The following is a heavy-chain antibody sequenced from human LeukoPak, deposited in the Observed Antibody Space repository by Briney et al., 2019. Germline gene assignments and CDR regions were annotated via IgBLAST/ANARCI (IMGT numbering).Heavy chain of an antibody. CDR2: ISSSGSYI. Sequence: GGSLRLSCAASGFTFSSYSMNWVRQAPGKGLEWVSFISSSGSYIYYADSVKGRFTISRDNAKNSLHLQMNSLRVEDTAVYYCARSWYYDSSGYPSGAFDIWGQGTMVTVSS. J-gene: IGHJ3*02. CDR3: ARSWYYDSSGYPSGAFDI. CDR1: GFTFSSYS. V-gene: IGHV3-21*01. D-gene: IGHD3-22*01.